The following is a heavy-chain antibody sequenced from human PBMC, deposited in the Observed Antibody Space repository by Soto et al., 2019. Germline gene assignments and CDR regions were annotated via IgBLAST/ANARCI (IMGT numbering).Heavy chain of an antibody. V-gene: IGHV3-53*01. J-gene: IGHJ4*02. CDR2: IYSTGTT. Sequence: EVQLVESGGGLIQPGGSLKLSCAASGFTVGNHYMSWVRQAPGKGLEWVSLIYSTGTTKYADSVKGRFTVSRDNAKNTLYLQMNSLRAGDTAVYYCAKDGRGSGSHYNSFGYWGQGTLVTVSS. CDR3: AKDGRGSGSHYNSFGY. D-gene: IGHD3-10*01. CDR1: GFTVGNHY.